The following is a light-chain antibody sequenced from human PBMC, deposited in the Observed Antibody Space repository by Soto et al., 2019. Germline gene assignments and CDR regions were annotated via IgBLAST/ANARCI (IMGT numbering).Light chain of an antibody. V-gene: IGKV1-39*01. Sequence: EIQMTQSPSSLSASVGDRVTITCRASQSISSYLNWYQYKPGKAPKLLIYAASSLQSGVPSRFSGSESGTDFTLTISSLQPEDFAVYYCQQYNNWPPFFGQGTKLEIK. J-gene: IGKJ2*01. CDR1: QSISSY. CDR3: QQYNNWPPF. CDR2: AAS.